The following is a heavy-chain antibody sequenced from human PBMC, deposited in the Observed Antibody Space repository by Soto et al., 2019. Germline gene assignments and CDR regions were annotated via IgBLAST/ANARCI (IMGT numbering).Heavy chain of an antibody. D-gene: IGHD1-26*01. CDR3: ARDFAGTYYFDY. Sequence: GGSLRLSCAASGFTFSSYSMNWVRQAPGKGLEWVSSISSSSSYIYYADSVKGRFTISRDNAKNSLYLQMNSLRAEDTAVYYCARDFAGTYYFDYWGQGTLVTVSS. CDR2: ISSSSSYI. J-gene: IGHJ4*02. CDR1: GFTFSSYS. V-gene: IGHV3-21*01.